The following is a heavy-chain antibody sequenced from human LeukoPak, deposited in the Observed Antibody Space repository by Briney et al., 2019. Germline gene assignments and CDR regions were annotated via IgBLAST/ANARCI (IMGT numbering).Heavy chain of an antibody. CDR2: INPNSGDT. D-gene: IGHD3-10*01. Sequence: ASVKVSCKASGYTFIFYYIHWVRQAPGQGLEWMGWINPNSGDTKYAQKFQGRVTMTRDTSISTANMELSRLTSDDTAVYYCARVPIPEVLWFGEEQGGYYYYYMDVWGKGTTVTISS. J-gene: IGHJ6*03. CDR3: ARVPIPEVLWFGEEQGGYYYYYMDV. CDR1: GYTFIFYY. V-gene: IGHV1-2*02.